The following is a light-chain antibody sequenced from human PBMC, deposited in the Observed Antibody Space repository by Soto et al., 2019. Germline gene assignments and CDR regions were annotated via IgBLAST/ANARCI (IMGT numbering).Light chain of an antibody. Sequence: DIQMTQSPSTLSGSVGDRVTITCRASQTISSWLAWYQQKPGKAPKLLIYKASTLKSGVPSRFSGSGSGPQFTLTISSRHPSDLATYYCQHDNSYSEAFGQGTKV. J-gene: IGKJ1*01. CDR2: KAS. V-gene: IGKV1-5*03. CDR3: QHDNSYSEA. CDR1: QTISSW.